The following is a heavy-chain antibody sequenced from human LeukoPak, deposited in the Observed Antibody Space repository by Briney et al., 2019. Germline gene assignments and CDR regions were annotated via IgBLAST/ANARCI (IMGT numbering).Heavy chain of an antibody. CDR1: GGTFSSYA. D-gene: IGHD3-22*01. J-gene: IGHJ5*02. CDR2: IIPIFGTA. CDR3: ARLHSSGYYGWFDP. V-gene: IGHV1-69*13. Sequence: SVKVSCKASGGTFSSYAISWVRQAPGQGLEWMGGIIPIFGTANYAQKFQGRVTITADESTSTAYMELSSLRSEDTAVYYCARLHSSGYYGWFDPWGQGTLVTVSS.